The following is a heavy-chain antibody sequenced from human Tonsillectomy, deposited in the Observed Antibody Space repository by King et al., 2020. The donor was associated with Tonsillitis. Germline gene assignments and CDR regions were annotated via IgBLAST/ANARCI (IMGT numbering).Heavy chain of an antibody. CDR3: ARNWGYGAYDVLAY. CDR2: IDPSSGGT. Sequence: QLVQSGAEVKKPGASVRVSCKASGNILSGHYLYWVRQAPGQGLEWMGWIDPSSGGTNYALKFQGRVTMTRDTSISTAYMDLIRLRSDDTAVYYCARNWGYGAYDVLAYWGQGTLVTVSS. V-gene: IGHV1-2*02. J-gene: IGHJ4*02. CDR1: GNILSGHY. D-gene: IGHD5-12*01.